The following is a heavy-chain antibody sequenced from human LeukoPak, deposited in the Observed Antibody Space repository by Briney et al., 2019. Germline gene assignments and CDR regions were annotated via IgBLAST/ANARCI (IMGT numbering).Heavy chain of an antibody. CDR2: ISSSRSYI. CDR1: GFTFSSYS. V-gene: IGHV3-21*01. CDR3: ASGYYDSSGP. Sequence: GGSLRLSCAASGFTFSSYSMNWVRQAPGKGLEWVSSISSSRSYIYYADPVKGRFTISRDNAKNSLYLQMNSLRAEDTAVYYCASGYYDSSGPWGQGTLVTVSS. D-gene: IGHD3-22*01. J-gene: IGHJ5*02.